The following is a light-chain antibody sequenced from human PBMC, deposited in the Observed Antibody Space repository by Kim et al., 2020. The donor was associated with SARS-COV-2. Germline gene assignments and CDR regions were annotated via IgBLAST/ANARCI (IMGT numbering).Light chain of an antibody. CDR3: SSYTDNTALV. V-gene: IGLV2-14*03. J-gene: IGLJ3*02. CDR2: DVT. CDR1: SSDVGGYNY. Sequence: QSALTQPASVSGSPGQSITLYCTGTSSDVGGYNYVSWYQQHPGKVPKLMIYDVTNRPSGVSNRFSGSKSGSTASLTISGLQTEDEADYFCSSYTDNTALVFGGGTKLAVL.